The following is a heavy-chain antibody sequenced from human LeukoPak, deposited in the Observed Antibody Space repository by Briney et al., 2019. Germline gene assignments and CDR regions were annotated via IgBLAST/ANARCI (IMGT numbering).Heavy chain of an antibody. V-gene: IGHV3-21*01. J-gene: IGHJ4*02. CDR3: ARDPGGLDY. Sequence: PGGSLRLSCAASGFTFSSYSMNWVRQAPGKGLEWVSSISSSSSYIYYADPVKGRFTISRDNAKSSLYLQMNSLRAEDTAVYYCARDPGGLDYWGQGTLVTVSS. D-gene: IGHD4-23*01. CDR2: ISSSSSYI. CDR1: GFTFSSYS.